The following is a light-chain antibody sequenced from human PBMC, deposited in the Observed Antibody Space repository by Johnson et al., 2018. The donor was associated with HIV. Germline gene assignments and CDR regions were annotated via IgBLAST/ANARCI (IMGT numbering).Light chain of an antibody. J-gene: IGLJ1*01. Sequence: QAVLTQPPSVSAAPGQKVTISCSGSSSNIGKNHVSWYQQFPGTAPKLLVYDNNKRPSGIPDRFSGSKSGTSATLGITGLQTGDEADYYCGTWDSSLRVGFFGTGTKVTVL. CDR2: DNN. CDR3: GTWDSSLRVGF. CDR1: SSNIGKNH. V-gene: IGLV1-51*01.